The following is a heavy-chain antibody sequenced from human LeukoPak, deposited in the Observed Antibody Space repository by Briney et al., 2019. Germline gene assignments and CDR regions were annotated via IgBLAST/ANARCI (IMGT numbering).Heavy chain of an antibody. D-gene: IGHD2-2*01. V-gene: IGHV3-23*01. CDR1: GLTFSSYA. CDR3: AKETHCSSTSCYALDGDYGMDV. J-gene: IGHJ6*02. CDR2: ISGSGGST. Sequence: GGSLRLSCVVSGLTFSSYAMSWVRQAPGKGLEWVSAISGSGGSTYYADSVKGRFTISRDNSKNTLYLQMNSLRAEDTAVYYCAKETHCSSTSCYALDGDYGMDVWGQGTTVTVSS.